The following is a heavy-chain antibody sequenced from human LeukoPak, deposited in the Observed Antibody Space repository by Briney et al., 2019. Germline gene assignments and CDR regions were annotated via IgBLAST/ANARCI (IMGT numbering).Heavy chain of an antibody. V-gene: IGHV3-74*01. Sequence: GGSLRLSCAASGFTFSSYAMHWVRQAPGKGLVWVSRINTDGSSTSYADSVKGRFTISRDNAKNTLYLQMNSLRAEDTAVYYCARIRYGGFYFDYWGQGTLVTVSS. D-gene: IGHD3-10*01. CDR2: INTDGSST. CDR1: GFTFSSYA. J-gene: IGHJ4*02. CDR3: ARIRYGGFYFDY.